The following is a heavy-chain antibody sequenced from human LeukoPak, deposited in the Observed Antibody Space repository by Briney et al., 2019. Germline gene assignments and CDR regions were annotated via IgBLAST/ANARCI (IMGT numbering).Heavy chain of an antibody. CDR3: AKPGYSGYGAPFDY. CDR1: GFTFSSYS. Sequence: GGSLRLSCAASGFTFSSYSMNWVRQAPGKGLEWVAVIPYDGSNKYYADSVKGRFTISRDNSKNTLYLQMNSLRAEDTAVYYCAKPGYSGYGAPFDYWGQGTLVTVSS. J-gene: IGHJ4*02. CDR2: IPYDGSNK. V-gene: IGHV3-30*18. D-gene: IGHD5-12*01.